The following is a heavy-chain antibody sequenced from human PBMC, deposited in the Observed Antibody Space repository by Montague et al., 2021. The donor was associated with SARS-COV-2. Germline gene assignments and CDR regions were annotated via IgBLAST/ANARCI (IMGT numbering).Heavy chain of an antibody. D-gene: IGHD3-22*01. Sequence: SETLSLTCTVSVGSISSNNCYWGWIRQPPGKALEWIGSIYYSGSTYYNPSLKSRVTMSVDTSENQFPLKLSSVTAAGTAVYYCARDGFYYDRSGPSNFDYWGQGTLVTVSS. J-gene: IGHJ4*02. V-gene: IGHV4-39*06. CDR2: IYYSGST. CDR1: VGSISSNNCY. CDR3: ARDGFYYDRSGPSNFDY.